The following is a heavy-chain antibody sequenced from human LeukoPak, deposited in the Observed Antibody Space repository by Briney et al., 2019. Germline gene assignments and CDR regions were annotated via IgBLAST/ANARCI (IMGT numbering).Heavy chain of an antibody. D-gene: IGHD3-22*01. V-gene: IGHV1-69-2*01. J-gene: IGHJ3*02. Sequence: ASVKVSCKVSGYTFTDYYMHWVQQAPGKGLEWMGLVDPEDGETIYAEKFHGRVTITADTSTDTAYMELSSLRSEDTAVYYCATVPRYYYDSSGYAFDIWGQGTMVTVSS. CDR2: VDPEDGET. CDR1: GYTFTDYY. CDR3: ATVPRYYYDSSGYAFDI.